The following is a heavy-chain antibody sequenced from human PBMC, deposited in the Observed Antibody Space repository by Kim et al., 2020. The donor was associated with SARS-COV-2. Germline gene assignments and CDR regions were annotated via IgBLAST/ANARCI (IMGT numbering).Heavy chain of an antibody. CDR3: TRARIVGATEFDVDFDY. Sequence: GGSLRLSCTASGFTFGDYAMSWVRQAPGKGLEWVGFIRSKAYGGTTEYAASVKGRFTISRDDSKSIAYLQMNSLKTEDTAVYYCTRARIVGATEFDVDFDYWGQGTLVTVSS. D-gene: IGHD1-26*01. V-gene: IGHV3-49*04. CDR1: GFTFGDYA. CDR2: IRSKAYGGTT. J-gene: IGHJ4*02.